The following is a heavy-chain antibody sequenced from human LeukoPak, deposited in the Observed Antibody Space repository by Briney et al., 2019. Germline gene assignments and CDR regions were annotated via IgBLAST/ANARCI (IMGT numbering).Heavy chain of an antibody. CDR2: INSDGSST. CDR3: AAPLVGTVVTGYYFDS. V-gene: IGHV3-74*01. J-gene: IGHJ4*02. D-gene: IGHD4-23*01. Sequence: PGGSLRLSCAASGFTFSSYWMHWVRQAPGKGLVWVSRINSDGSSTNYADSVKGRFTISRDNAKNTLYLQMNSLRAEDTAVYYCAAPLVGTVVTGYYFDSWGQGTLVTVSS. CDR1: GFTFSSYW.